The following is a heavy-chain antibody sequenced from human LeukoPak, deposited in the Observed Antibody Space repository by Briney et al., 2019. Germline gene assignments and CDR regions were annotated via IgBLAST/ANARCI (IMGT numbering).Heavy chain of an antibody. Sequence: ASVKVSCKASGCTFTGDYMHWVRQAPGQGLEWMGWINPRSGGTNYAQKFQGRVTMTRDTSINTAYMELSRLRSDDTAVYYCAREAIVVVVASTGWFDPWGQGTLVTVSS. CDR2: INPRSGGT. D-gene: IGHD2-15*01. J-gene: IGHJ5*02. V-gene: IGHV1-2*02. CDR1: GCTFTGDY. CDR3: AREAIVVVVASTGWFDP.